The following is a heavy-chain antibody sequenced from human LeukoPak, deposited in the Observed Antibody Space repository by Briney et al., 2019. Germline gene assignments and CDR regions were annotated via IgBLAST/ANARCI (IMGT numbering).Heavy chain of an antibody. CDR2: INHSGST. D-gene: IGHD2-15*01. CDR1: GGSFSGYY. J-gene: IGHJ3*02. Sequence: SETLSLTCAVYGGSFSGYYWSWIRQPPGKGLEWIGEINHSGSTNYNPSLKSRVTISVDTSKNQFSLKLSSVTAADTAVYYCASAEGYCSGGSCTGDAFDIWGQGTMVTVSS. CDR3: ASAEGYCSGGSCTGDAFDI. V-gene: IGHV4-34*01.